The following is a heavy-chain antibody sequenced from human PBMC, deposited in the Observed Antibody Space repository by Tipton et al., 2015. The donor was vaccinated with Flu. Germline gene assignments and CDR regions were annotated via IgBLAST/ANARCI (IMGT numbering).Heavy chain of an antibody. D-gene: IGHD5-12*01. CDR1: GGSISSYY. J-gene: IGHJ5*02. V-gene: IGHV4-59*08. Sequence: LRLSCTVSGGSISSYYWSWIRQPPGKGLEWIGYIYYSGSTNYNPSLKSRVTISVDTSKNQFSLKLSSVTAADTAVYYCARRPYSGYVGGGDWFDPWGQGTLVTVSS. CDR2: IYYSGST. CDR3: ARRPYSGYVGGGDWFDP.